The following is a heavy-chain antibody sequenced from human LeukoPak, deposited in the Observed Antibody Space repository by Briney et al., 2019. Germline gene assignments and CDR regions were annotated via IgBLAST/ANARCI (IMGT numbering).Heavy chain of an antibody. J-gene: IGHJ4*02. V-gene: IGHV4-39*01. CDR3: ARLDYNFGTN. Sequence: SETLSLTCTVSGDSISSSTYYWGWIRQPPGKGLEWIGNIYYSGSTYYNPSLKSRVTISIDTSKNQFSLKLSSVTAADTAFYHCARLDYNFGTNWGQGALVTVSP. CDR2: IYYSGST. D-gene: IGHD1-1*01. CDR1: GDSISSSTYY.